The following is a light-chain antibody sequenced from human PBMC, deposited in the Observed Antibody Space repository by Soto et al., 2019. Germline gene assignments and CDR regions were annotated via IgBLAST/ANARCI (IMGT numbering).Light chain of an antibody. CDR2: CAS. V-gene: IGKV3-20*01. CDR1: QSVRNNY. Sequence: EIVLTHTPGTVSLSPGERATLSCRASQSVRNNYLAWYQQKRGQAPRLLIFCASNMATGIPYRFTDTGSGTDFPPTNSRLEPGDCAVYYCQQYGSSGTFGQETKVDIK. J-gene: IGKJ1*01. CDR3: QQYGSSGT.